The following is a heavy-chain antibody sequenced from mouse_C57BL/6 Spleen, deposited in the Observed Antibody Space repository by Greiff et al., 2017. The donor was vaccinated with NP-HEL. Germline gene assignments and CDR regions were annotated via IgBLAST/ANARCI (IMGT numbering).Heavy chain of an antibody. J-gene: IGHJ2*01. Sequence: EVQLVESGPGLVKPSQSLSLTCSVTGYSITSGYYWNWIRQFPGNKLEWMGYISYDGSNNYNPSLKNRISITRDTSKNQFFLKLNSVTTEDTATYYCARDGEGFYYFDYWGQGTTLTVSS. CDR2: ISYDGSN. CDR1: GYSITSGYY. V-gene: IGHV3-6*01. CDR3: ARDGEGFYYFDY.